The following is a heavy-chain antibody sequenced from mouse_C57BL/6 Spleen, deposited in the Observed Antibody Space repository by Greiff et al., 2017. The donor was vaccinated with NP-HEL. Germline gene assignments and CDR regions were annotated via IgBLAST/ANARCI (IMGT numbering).Heavy chain of an antibody. J-gene: IGHJ3*01. CDR2: IYPGDGDT. CDR3: ASIITTPGVFAY. D-gene: IGHD1-1*01. CDR1: GYAFSSSW. Sequence: VKLMESGPELVKPGASVKISCKASGYAFSSSWMNWVKQRPGKGLEWIGRIYPGDGDTNYNGKFKGKATLTADKSSSTAYMQLSSLTSEDSAVYFCASIITTPGVFAYWGQGTLVTVSA. V-gene: IGHV1-82*01.